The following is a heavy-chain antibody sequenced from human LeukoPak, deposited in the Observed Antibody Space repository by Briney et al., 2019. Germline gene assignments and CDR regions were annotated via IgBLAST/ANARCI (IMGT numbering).Heavy chain of an antibody. CDR1: GYTFTGYY. CDR2: INTKSGGT. Sequence: ASVKVSCKASGYTFTGYYMHWVRQAPGQGLEWMGRINTKSGGTNYTQKFQGRVTMTRDTSISTAYMELSRLRSDDTAVYYCAREGGSASNPNHDAFDIWGQGTMVTVSS. D-gene: IGHD3-16*01. J-gene: IGHJ3*02. CDR3: AREGGSASNPNHDAFDI. V-gene: IGHV1-2*06.